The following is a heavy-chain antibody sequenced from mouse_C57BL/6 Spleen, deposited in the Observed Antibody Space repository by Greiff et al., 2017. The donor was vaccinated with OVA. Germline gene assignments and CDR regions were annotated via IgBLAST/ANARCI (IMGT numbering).Heavy chain of an antibody. CDR1: GFSLTSYA. D-gene: IGHD3-2*02. V-gene: IGHV2-9-1*01. CDR3: ARHSSGPTGVYYFDY. Sequence: VQRVESGPGLVAPSQSLSITCTVSGFSLTSYAISWVRQPPGKGLEWLGVIWTGGGTNYNSALKSRLSISKDNSNRQVFLKMNSLQTDDTARYYGARHSSGPTGVYYFDYWGQGTTLTVSS. CDR2: IWTGGGT. J-gene: IGHJ2*01.